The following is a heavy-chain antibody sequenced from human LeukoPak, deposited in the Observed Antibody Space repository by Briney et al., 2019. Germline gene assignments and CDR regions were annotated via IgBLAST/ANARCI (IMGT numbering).Heavy chain of an antibody. J-gene: IGHJ6*03. CDR2: IYHSGST. CDR1: GYSISSGYY. D-gene: IGHD4-11*01. CDR3: ARDTYSLMDV. V-gene: IGHV4-38-2*02. Sequence: PSETLSLTCTVSGYSISSGYYWGWIRQPPGKGLEWIGSIYHSGSTYYNPSLKSRVTISVDTSKNQFSLKLSSVTAADTAVYYCARDTYSLMDVWGKGTTVTISS.